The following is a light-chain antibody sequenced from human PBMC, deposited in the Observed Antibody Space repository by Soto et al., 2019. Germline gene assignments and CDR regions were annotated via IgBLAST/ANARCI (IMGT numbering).Light chain of an antibody. CDR1: QSVSSY. CDR3: QQRSNWIT. V-gene: IGKV3-11*01. CDR2: DAS. J-gene: IGKJ5*01. Sequence: SPATLSLSPGERATLSCRASQSVSSYLAWYQQKPGQAPRLLIYDASNRATGIPARFSGSGSETDFTLTISSLEPEDFAVYYCQQRSNWITFGQGTRLEIK.